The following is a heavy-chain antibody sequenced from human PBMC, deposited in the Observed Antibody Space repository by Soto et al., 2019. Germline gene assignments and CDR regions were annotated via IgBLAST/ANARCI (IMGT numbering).Heavy chain of an antibody. CDR1: GGSVSSGSYY. CDR3: ARDSGSLYYCYYGMDV. Sequence: SETLSLTCTVSGGSVSSGSYYWSWIRQPPGKGLERIGYIYYSGSTNYNPSLKSRVTISVDTSKNQFSLKLSSVTAADTAVYYCARDSGSLYYCYYGMDVWGRGTTVTVSS. J-gene: IGHJ6*02. V-gene: IGHV4-61*01. D-gene: IGHD3-10*01. CDR2: IYYSGST.